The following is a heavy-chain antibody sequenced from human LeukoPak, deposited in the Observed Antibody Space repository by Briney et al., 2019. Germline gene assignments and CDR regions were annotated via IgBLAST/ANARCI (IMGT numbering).Heavy chain of an antibody. CDR1: GGSISSYY. CDR2: IYYSGST. Sequence: SETLSLTCTVSGGSISSYYWSWIRQPPGKGLEWIGYIYYSGSTNYNPSLKSRVTISVDTSKNQFSLKLSSVTAADTAVYYCARMKVGGEFDYWGQGTLVTVSS. J-gene: IGHJ4*02. V-gene: IGHV4-59*01. CDR3: ARMKVGGEFDY. D-gene: IGHD3-10*01.